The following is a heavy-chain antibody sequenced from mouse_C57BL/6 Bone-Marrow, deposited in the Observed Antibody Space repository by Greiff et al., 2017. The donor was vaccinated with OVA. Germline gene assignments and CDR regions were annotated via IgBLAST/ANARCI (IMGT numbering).Heavy chain of an antibody. D-gene: IGHD2-4*01. CDR3: ARHDYAPFAY. CDR2: INPNNGGT. V-gene: IGHV1-18*01. Sequence: VQLQQSGPELVKPGASVKIPCKASGYTFTDYNMAWVKQSHGKSLEWIGDINPNNGGTIYNQKFKGKATLTVDKSSSTAYMELRSLTSEDTAVYYCARHDYAPFAYWGQGTLVTVSA. CDR1: GYTFTDYN. J-gene: IGHJ3*01.